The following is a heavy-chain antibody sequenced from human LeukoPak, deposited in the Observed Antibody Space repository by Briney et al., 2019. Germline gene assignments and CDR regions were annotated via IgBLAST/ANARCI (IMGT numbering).Heavy chain of an antibody. Sequence: ASVKVSCKVSGYILTELSMHWVRQAPGKGLEWMGGFDPEDGETIYAQKFQGRVTMTEDTSTDTAYMELSSLRSEDTAVYYCARPLRFLEWSTDAFDIWGQGTMVTVSS. V-gene: IGHV1-24*01. CDR3: ARPLRFLEWSTDAFDI. D-gene: IGHD3-3*01. CDR1: GYILTELS. J-gene: IGHJ3*02. CDR2: FDPEDGET.